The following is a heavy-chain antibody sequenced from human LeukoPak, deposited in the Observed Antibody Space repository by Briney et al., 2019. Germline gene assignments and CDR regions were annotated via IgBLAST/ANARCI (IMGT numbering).Heavy chain of an antibody. CDR3: ARLDSTYSGSYW. D-gene: IGHD1-26*01. V-gene: IGHV3-21*01. CDR2: ISSSSSYI. CDR1: GFTFSSYS. Sequence: GGSLRLSCAASGFTFSSYSMNWVRQAPGKGPEWVSSISSSSSYIYYADSVKGRFTISRDNAKNSLYLQMNSLRAEDTAVYYCARLDSTYSGSYWWGQGTLVTVSS. J-gene: IGHJ4*02.